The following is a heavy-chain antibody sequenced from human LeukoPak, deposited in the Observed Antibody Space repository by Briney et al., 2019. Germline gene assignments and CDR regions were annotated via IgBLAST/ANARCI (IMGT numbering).Heavy chain of an antibody. CDR1: GYTFTGYY. D-gene: IGHD3-22*01. V-gene: IGHV1-2*02. Sequence: GASVKVSCKASGYTFTGYYLHWVRQAPGQGLEWMGRINANSGGTDYAQKLQGRVTMTTDTSTSTAYMNLRSLRSDDTAVYYCAREVPYDTSRYYQPFDYWGQGTLVTVSS. CDR3: AREVPYDTSRYYQPFDY. J-gene: IGHJ4*02. CDR2: INANSGGT.